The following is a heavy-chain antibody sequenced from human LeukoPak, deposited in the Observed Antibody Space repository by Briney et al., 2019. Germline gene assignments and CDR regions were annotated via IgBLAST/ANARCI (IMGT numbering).Heavy chain of an antibody. J-gene: IGHJ4*02. CDR1: GFTFSSYA. V-gene: IGHV3-23*01. D-gene: IGHD3-9*01. CDR3: AKDILTGYYKIVGFDY. Sequence: GGSLRLSCAASGFTFSSYAMSWVRQVPGKGLEWVSAISGSGGSTYYADSVKGRFTISRDNSKNTLYLQMNSLRAEDTAVYYCAKDILTGYYKIVGFDYWGQGTLVTVSS. CDR2: ISGSGGST.